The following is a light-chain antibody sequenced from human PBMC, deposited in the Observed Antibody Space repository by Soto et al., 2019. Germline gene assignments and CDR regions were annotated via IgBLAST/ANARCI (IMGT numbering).Light chain of an antibody. CDR2: GAS. J-gene: IGKJ2*01. CDR3: QQYGGSPPYT. V-gene: IGKV3-20*01. CDR1: RSISSTY. Sequence: EIVLTQSPGTLSLSPGERATLSCRASRSISSTYLAWYQQKPGQAPRLLIYGASSRATGIPDRYSGSGSGTHFTLTISRLDPEDFAVYYCQQYGGSPPYTFGQGTKLVIK.